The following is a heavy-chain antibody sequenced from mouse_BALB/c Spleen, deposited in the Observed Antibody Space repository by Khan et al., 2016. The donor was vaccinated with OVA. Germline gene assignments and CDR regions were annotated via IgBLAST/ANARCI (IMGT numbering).Heavy chain of an antibody. Sequence: QVQLKQSGPGLVAPSQSLSITCTVSGFSLTSYAVHWVRQPPGKGLEWLGVIWTGGSTNYNSALMSRLSLSKDNSKSQVFLKMNSLQTDDTAMYYCARAYDSSYWYFDVWGAGTTVTVSS. CDR1: GFSLTSYA. V-gene: IGHV2-9*02. CDR2: IWTGGST. D-gene: IGHD1-1*01. J-gene: IGHJ1*01. CDR3: ARAYDSSYWYFDV.